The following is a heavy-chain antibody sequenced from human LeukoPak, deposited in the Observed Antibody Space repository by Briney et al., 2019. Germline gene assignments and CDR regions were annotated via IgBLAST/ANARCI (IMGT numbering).Heavy chain of an antibody. CDR1: GYTFTSYG. CDR2: MNPNSGNT. V-gene: IGHV1-8*03. CDR3: ARGYYDSSGYYFGADDAFDI. J-gene: IGHJ3*02. Sequence: LWASVKVSCKASGYTFTSYGISWVRQATGQGLEWMGWMNPNSGNTGYAQKFQGRVTITRNTSISTAYMELSSLRSEDTAVYYCARGYYDSSGYYFGADDAFDIWGQGTMVTVSS. D-gene: IGHD3-22*01.